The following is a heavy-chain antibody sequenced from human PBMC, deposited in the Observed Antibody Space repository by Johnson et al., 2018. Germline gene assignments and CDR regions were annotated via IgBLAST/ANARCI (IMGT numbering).Heavy chain of an antibody. Sequence: VQLVEAGGGLVEPGGSLRLSCAASGFTFSDHYMDWVRQAPGKGLEWVGRIRKKENSYTTEYAASVKGRFTISRDDSKNSLYLQMNSLKTEDTAMYYCARGASRDHTHWDIWGQGTMVTVSS. CDR2: IRKKENSYTT. J-gene: IGHJ3*02. D-gene: IGHD3-3*01. CDR1: GFTFSDHY. V-gene: IGHV3-72*01. CDR3: ARGASRDHTHWDI.